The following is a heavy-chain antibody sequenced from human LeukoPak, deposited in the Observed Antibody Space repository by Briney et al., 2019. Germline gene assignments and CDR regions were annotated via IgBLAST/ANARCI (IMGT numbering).Heavy chain of an antibody. D-gene: IGHD3-22*01. CDR1: GFTFSSYA. CDR2: ISGSGGST. CDR3: AKDDYYDSSGFDGYAVPYYYYGMDV. J-gene: IGHJ6*02. V-gene: IGHV3-23*01. Sequence: GGSLRLSCAASGFTFSSYAMSWVRQAPGKGLEWVSAISGSGGSTYYADSVKGRFTISRDNSKNTLYLQMNSLRAEDTAVYYCAKDDYYDSSGFDGYAVPYYYYGMDVWGQGTTVTVSS.